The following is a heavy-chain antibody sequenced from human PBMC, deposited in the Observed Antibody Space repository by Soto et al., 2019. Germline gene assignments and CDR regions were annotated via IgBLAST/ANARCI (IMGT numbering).Heavy chain of an antibody. Sequence: SGPTLVNPTRALTLTCTFSGFSLSTSGVGVGWIRQPPGKALEWLALIYWNDDKRYSPSLKSRLTITKDTSKNQVVLTMTNMDPVDTATYYCAHSPGASTWLPYYYYYGMDVWGQGTTVTVSS. CDR1: GFSLSTSGVG. V-gene: IGHV2-5*01. J-gene: IGHJ6*02. CDR3: AHSPGASTWLPYYYYYGMDV. CDR2: IYWNDDK. D-gene: IGHD3-22*01.